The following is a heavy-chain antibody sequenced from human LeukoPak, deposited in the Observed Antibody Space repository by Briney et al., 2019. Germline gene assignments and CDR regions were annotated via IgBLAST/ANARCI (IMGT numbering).Heavy chain of an antibody. D-gene: IGHD4-17*01. V-gene: IGHV3-74*01. CDR1: GFTFSSYW. Sequence: GGSLRLSCAASGFTFSSYWMHWVRQAPGKGLVWVARINRDGSITTYADSVKGRFTISRDNSKNTLYLQMNSLRAEDTAVYYCARDSTSDDYGDYADFWGQGTLVTVSS. CDR3: ARDSTSDDYGDYADF. J-gene: IGHJ4*02. CDR2: INRDGSIT.